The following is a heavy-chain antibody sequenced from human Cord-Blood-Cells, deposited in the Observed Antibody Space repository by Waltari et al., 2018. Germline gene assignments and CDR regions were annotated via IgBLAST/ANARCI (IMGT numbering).Heavy chain of an antibody. CDR3: AKDLVRYFDWFPGWDMGAFDI. D-gene: IGHD3-9*01. Sequence: LECGGGLVQPGGYLRLSCAASRFPFSSYAMSWVRQAPGKGLAWVSAIGGSGGSTYYADSVKGRFTISRDNSKNTLYLQMNSLRAADTAVYYCAKDLVRYFDWFPGWDMGAFDIWGQGAMVTVSS. CDR1: RFPFSSYA. J-gene: IGHJ3*02. V-gene: IGHV3-23*01. CDR2: IGGSGGST.